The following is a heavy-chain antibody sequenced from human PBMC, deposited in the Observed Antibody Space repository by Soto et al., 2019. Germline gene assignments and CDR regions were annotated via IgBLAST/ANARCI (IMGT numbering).Heavy chain of an antibody. Sequence: GGSLRLSCAVSGFTFTSYGMHWVRQAPGKGLEWVAGISYDGSDKYYGDSVKGRFTISRDSSKNTLYLQMNSLTVEDTAIYYCSKSPEIDTLSWGQGTLVTVSS. CDR1: GFTFTSYG. CDR2: ISYDGSDK. J-gene: IGHJ5*02. CDR3: SKSPEIDTLS. V-gene: IGHV3-30*18.